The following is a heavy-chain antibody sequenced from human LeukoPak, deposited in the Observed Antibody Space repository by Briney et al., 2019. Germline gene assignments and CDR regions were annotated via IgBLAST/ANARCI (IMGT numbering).Heavy chain of an antibody. J-gene: IGHJ4*02. CDR1: GFTFSSYA. D-gene: IGHD3-3*01. CDR3: AKYSAYYDFWSGYWTIDY. Sequence: GGSLRLSCAASGFTFSSYAMSWVRQAPGKGLEWVSSISNSGGRTFYTDSVKGRFTISRDNSKNTLYLQMNSLRAEDTAVYYCAKYSAYYDFWSGYWTIDYWGQGTLVTVSS. CDR2: ISNSGGRT. V-gene: IGHV3-23*01.